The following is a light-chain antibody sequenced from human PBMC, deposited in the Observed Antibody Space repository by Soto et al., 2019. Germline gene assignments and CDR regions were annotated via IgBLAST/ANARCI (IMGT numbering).Light chain of an antibody. V-gene: IGLV2-14*01. CDR1: SSDIGAYKY. Sequence: LTQPASVSGSPGQSITISCTGTSSDIGAYKYVSWYQHHSGKAPKLIIYEVSIRPSGISNRFSGSMSGNTASLTISGLQAEDEADYYCSSYTSTSARVFGTGTKVTVL. CDR3: SSYTSTSARV. CDR2: EVS. J-gene: IGLJ1*01.